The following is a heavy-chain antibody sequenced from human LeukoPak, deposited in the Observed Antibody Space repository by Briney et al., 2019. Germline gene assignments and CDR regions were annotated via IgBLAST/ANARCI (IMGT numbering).Heavy chain of an antibody. CDR3: ARNGRLRYFDWYPGKNWFDP. CDR1: GGFISSSTYY. J-gene: IGHJ5*02. D-gene: IGHD3-9*01. Sequence: SETLSLTCTVPGGFISSSTYYWSWIRQPPGKGLEWIGEINHSGSTNYNPSLKSRVTISVDTSKNQFSLKLSSVTAADTAVYYCARNGRLRYFDWYPGKNWFDPWGQGTLVTVSS. CDR2: INHSGST. V-gene: IGHV4-39*07.